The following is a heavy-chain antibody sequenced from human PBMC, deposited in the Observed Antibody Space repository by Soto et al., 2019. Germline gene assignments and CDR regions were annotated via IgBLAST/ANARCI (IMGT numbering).Heavy chain of an antibody. Sequence: ASVKVSCKASGYTFTSYYMHWVRQAPGQGLEWMGIINPSGGSTSYAQKFQGRVTMTRDTSISTAYMELSRLRSDDTAMYYCATGGAAGVFFDYWGQGALVTVSS. J-gene: IGHJ4*02. CDR3: ATGGAAGVFFDY. D-gene: IGHD1-1*01. CDR1: GYTFTSYY. V-gene: IGHV1-46*01. CDR2: INPSGGST.